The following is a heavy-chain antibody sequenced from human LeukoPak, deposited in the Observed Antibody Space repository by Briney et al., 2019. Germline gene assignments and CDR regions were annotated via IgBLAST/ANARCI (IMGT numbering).Heavy chain of an antibody. J-gene: IGHJ4*02. CDR2: IYYSGST. CDR3: ARSQDYDSSFFNY. Sequence: PSETLSLTCTVSGGSISSYYWSWIRQPPGKGLEWIGYIYYSGSTNYNPSLKSRVTISVDTSKNQFSLKLSSVTAADTAVYYCARSQDYDSSFFNYWGQGTLVTVSS. V-gene: IGHV4-59*01. D-gene: IGHD3-22*01. CDR1: GGSISSYY.